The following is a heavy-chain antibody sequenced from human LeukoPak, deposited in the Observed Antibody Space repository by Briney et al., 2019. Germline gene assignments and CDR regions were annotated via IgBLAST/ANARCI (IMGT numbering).Heavy chain of an antibody. V-gene: IGHV3-7*01. CDR2: IKQDGSEK. CDR3: ARIPFKPGDVRDEWYFDL. D-gene: IGHD7-27*01. Sequence: PGGSLRLSCAASGFTFSSYWMSWVRQAPGKGLEWVANIKQDGSEKYYVDSVKGRFTISRDNAKNSLYLQMNSLRAEDTAVYYCARIPFKPGDVRDEWYFDLWGRGTLVTVSS. CDR1: GFTFSSYW. J-gene: IGHJ2*01.